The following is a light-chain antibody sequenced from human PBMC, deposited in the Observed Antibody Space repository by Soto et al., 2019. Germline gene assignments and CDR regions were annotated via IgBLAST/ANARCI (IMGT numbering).Light chain of an antibody. Sequence: QPALTKPASVASSPGQSITISCTGTSGDMGGYNYVSWYRQHPGKAPQLMIYDVTNRPSGVSNRFSGSKSGNTASLTISGLRTEDEADYFCSSYTISSTYVFGTGTKVTVL. J-gene: IGLJ1*01. CDR2: DVT. CDR3: SSYTISSTYV. CDR1: SGDMGGYNY. V-gene: IGLV2-14*03.